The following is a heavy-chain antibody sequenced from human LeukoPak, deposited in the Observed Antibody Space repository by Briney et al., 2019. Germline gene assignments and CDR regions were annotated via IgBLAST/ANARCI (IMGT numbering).Heavy chain of an antibody. D-gene: IGHD1-1*01. V-gene: IGHV3-11*01. CDR2: IDVRGDTT. CDR1: GFIFSDYY. Sequence: SGGSLRLSCAASGFIFSDYYMTWIRQAPGKGLEWVAHIDVRGDTTLYADPVKGRFTVSRDSANNSLYLQMNSLRAEDTAVYYCAREDNVWNLLYNYYMDVWGKGTTVTVS. J-gene: IGHJ6*03. CDR3: AREDNVWNLLYNYYMDV.